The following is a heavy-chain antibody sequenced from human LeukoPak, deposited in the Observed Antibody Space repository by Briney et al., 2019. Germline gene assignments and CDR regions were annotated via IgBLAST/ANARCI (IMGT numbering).Heavy chain of an antibody. CDR1: GGTFSSYA. D-gene: IGHD6-19*01. V-gene: IGHV1-69*13. J-gene: IGHJ6*02. CDR3: ASPSSGREFYYYYGMDV. CDR2: NIPIFGTA. Sequence: SVKVSCKASGGTFSSYAISWVRQAPGQGLEWMGGNIPIFGTANYAQKFQGRVTITADESTSTAYMELSSLRSEDTAVYYCASPSSGREFYYYYGMDVWGQGTTVTVSS.